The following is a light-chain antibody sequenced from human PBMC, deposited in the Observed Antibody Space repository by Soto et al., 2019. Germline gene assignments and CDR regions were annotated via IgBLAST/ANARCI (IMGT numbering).Light chain of an antibody. CDR2: GAS. V-gene: IGKV3-15*01. CDR3: QQYNNWPLT. J-gene: IGKJ4*01. Sequence: IVMTQSPATLSVSAVERDTLSXRASQSVSSNLAWYQQKPGQAPRLLIYGASTRATDIPARFSGSGSGTEFTLTISSLQSEDFAVYYCQQYNNWPLTFGGGTKV. CDR1: QSVSSN.